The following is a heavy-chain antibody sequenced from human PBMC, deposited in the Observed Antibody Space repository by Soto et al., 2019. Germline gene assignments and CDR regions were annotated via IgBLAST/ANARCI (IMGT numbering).Heavy chain of an antibody. CDR3: ARALSGYSYGPTYYYYGMDV. CDR1: GFTFSSYW. J-gene: IGHJ6*02. Sequence: GGSLRLSCAASGFTFSSYWMHWVRQAPGKGLVWVSRINSDGSSTSYADSVKGRFTISRDNAKNTLYLQMNSLRAEDTAVYYCARALSGYSYGPTYYYYGMDVWGQGTTVTVSS. V-gene: IGHV3-74*01. D-gene: IGHD5-18*01. CDR2: INSDGSST.